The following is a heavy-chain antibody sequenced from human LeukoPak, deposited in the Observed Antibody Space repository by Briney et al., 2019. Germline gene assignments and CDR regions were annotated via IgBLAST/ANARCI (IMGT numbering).Heavy chain of an antibody. Sequence: SETLSLTCAVSGGSISSGGYSWSWIRQPPGKGLEWIGSIYYSGSTYYNPSLKSRVTISVDTSKNQFSLKLSSVTAADTAVYYCARAAADLLVDYWGQGTLVTVSS. CDR1: GGSISSGGYS. CDR3: ARAAADLLVDY. D-gene: IGHD6-13*01. V-gene: IGHV4-30-2*03. CDR2: IYYSGST. J-gene: IGHJ4*02.